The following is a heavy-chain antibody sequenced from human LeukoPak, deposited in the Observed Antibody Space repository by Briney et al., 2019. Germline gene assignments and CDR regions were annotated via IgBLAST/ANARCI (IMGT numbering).Heavy chain of an antibody. D-gene: IGHD2-2*01. J-gene: IGHJ5*02. CDR2: INHSGST. CDR3: ARGVGDCSSTSCYGNWFDP. V-gene: IGHV4-34*01. Sequence: SETLSLTCAVYGGSFSGYYWSWLRQPPGKGLEWIGEINHSGSTNYNPSLKSRVTISVDTSKNQFSLKLSSVTAADTAVYYCARGVGDCSSTSCYGNWFDPWGQGTLVTGSS. CDR1: GGSFSGYY.